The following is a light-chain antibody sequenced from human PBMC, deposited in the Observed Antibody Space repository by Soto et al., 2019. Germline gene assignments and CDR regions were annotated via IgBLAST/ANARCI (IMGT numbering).Light chain of an antibody. V-gene: IGKV3-20*01. CDR2: GAS. CDR3: QHYGSSPGT. Sequence: EILLTQSPGTLSLSPGERGTLSCRASQTLSSSYLAWYQQKPGQAPRLVIFGASSRATGIPDRFSGCGSGTDFTLTISRLEPEDFAVYYCQHYGSSPGTFDQGTKVAIK. CDR1: QTLSSSY. J-gene: IGKJ1*01.